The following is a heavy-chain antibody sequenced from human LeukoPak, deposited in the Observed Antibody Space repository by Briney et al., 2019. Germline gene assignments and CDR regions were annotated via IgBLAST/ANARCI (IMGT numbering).Heavy chain of an antibody. V-gene: IGHV4-4*07. CDR3: ARDSTYYYDSSGLFDY. J-gene: IGHJ4*02. CDR2: IYTSGST. D-gene: IGHD3-22*01. CDR1: GGSISSYY. Sequence: SETLSLTRTVSGGSISSYYWSWLRQPAGKGLEWIGRIYTSGSTNYNPSLKSRVTMSVDTSKNQFSLKLSSVTAADTAVYYCARDSTYYYDSSGLFDYWGQGTLVTVSS.